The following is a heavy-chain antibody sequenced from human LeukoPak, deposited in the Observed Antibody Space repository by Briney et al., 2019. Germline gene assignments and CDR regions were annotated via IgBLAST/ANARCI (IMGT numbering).Heavy chain of an antibody. CDR1: GDSISSSNHY. J-gene: IGHJ4*02. V-gene: IGHV4-39*01. Sequence: PSETLSLTCTVSGDSISSSNHYWGWIRQPPGKGLEWIGSMYYSGSTYYNPSLKSRVTMSVDTSKNQFSLKLSSVTAADTAVYYCARQFGTEGYNTGFDYWGQGTLVTVSS. CDR3: ARQFGTEGYNTGFDY. D-gene: IGHD5-24*01. CDR2: MYYSGST.